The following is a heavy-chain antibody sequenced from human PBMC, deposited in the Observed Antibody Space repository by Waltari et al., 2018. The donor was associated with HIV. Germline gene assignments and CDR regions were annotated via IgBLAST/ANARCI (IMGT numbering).Heavy chain of an antibody. CDR1: GYTFTNYA. D-gene: IGHD3-22*01. CDR3: AREENYYDSSGYYYYYYNGMDV. J-gene: IGHJ6*02. Sequence: QVQLVQSGAEVKKPGASVKVSCKASGYTFTNYAMHWVRQAPGQSLEWFGWINAGNRNTKYSQKFQGRVTITTDTSAGTADMELSSLRSEDTAVYYCAREENYYDSSGYYYYYYNGMDVWGQGTTVTVSS. V-gene: IGHV1-3*01. CDR2: INAGNRNT.